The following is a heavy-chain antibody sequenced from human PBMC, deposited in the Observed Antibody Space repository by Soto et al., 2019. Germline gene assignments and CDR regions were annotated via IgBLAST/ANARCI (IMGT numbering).Heavy chain of an antibody. CDR3: ARGVGATLYYGMDV. Sequence: SVQVSCKDSGGTFRSYAISRVRQAPGQGLEWMGGIIAIFGTANYAQKFQGRVTITADESTSTAYMELRSLRSEDTAVYYCARGVGATLYYGMDVWGQGTTVTVSS. D-gene: IGHD1-26*01. CDR1: GGTFRSYA. V-gene: IGHV1-69*13. J-gene: IGHJ6*02. CDR2: IIAIFGTA.